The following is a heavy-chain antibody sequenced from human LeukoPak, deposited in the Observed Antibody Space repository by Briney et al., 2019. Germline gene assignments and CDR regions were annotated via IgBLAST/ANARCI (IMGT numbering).Heavy chain of an antibody. CDR3: ARGYSGWYGGLDY. D-gene: IGHD6-19*01. V-gene: IGHV3-9*01. J-gene: IGHJ4*02. CDR1: GFTFEDYA. CDR2: IPWKRDKR. Sequence: GGSLRLSCAASGFTFEDYAMHWFRQAPGKGLEWVSGIPWKRDKRGYADSVKGRFSISRDNVKNSLYLQMNSLRPEDTGLYYCARGYSGWYGGLDYWGQGTLVTVSS.